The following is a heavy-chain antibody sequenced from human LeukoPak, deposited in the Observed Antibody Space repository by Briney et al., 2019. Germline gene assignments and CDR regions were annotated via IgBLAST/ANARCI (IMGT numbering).Heavy chain of an antibody. CDR3: AKEAFRYCSSASCYRGDY. J-gene: IGHJ4*02. CDR1: GFTFSSYA. V-gene: IGHV3-23*01. Sequence: GGSLRLSCAASGFTFSSYAMSWVRQAPGKGLEWVSAISGSGGSTYYADSVKGRFTISRDNSKNTLYLQMNSLRAEDTAVYYCAKEAFRYCSSASCYRGDYWGQGTLVTVSS. D-gene: IGHD2-2*02. CDR2: ISGSGGST.